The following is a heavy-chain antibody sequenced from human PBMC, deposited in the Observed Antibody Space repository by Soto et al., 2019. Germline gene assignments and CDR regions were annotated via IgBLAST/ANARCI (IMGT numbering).Heavy chain of an antibody. J-gene: IGHJ6*03. CDR3: AKGQRGYDFWSGYFYYMDV. CDR2: ISGSGGST. V-gene: IGHV3-23*01. CDR1: GFTFSSYA. Sequence: GGSLRLSCAASGFTFSSYAMSWVRQAPGKGLEWVSAISGSGGSTYYADSVKGRFTVSRDNSKNTLYLQMNSLRAEDTAVYYCAKGQRGYDFWSGYFYYMDVWGKGTTVTVSS. D-gene: IGHD3-3*01.